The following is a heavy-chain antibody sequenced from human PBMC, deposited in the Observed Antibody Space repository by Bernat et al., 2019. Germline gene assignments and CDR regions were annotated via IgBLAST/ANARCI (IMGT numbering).Heavy chain of an antibody. J-gene: IGHJ4*02. CDR2: ISGSGGST. CDR1: GFTFSRYA. Sequence: EVQLLESGGGLVQPGGSLRISCAASGFTFSRYAMSWVRQAPGKGLEWVSAISGSGGSTNYADSVKGRFTIARDNSKNTLYLNMNSVRAEDTAEYYCAKEKHSNTYYYVVDFDYWGQGTLVTVSS. V-gene: IGHV3-23*01. D-gene: IGHD3-22*01. CDR3: AKEKHSNTYYYVVDFDY.